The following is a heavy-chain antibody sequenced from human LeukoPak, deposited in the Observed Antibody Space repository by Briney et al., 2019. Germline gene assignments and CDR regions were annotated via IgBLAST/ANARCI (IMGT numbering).Heavy chain of an antibody. CDR3: ARVNYDFWSGYWPTNYYYYGMDV. V-gene: IGHV4-59*01. CDR2: IYYSGST. CDR1: GGSISSYY. D-gene: IGHD3-3*01. Sequence: SETLSLTCTVSGGSISSYYWSWIRQPPGKGLEWIRYIYYSGSTNYNPSLKSRVTISVDTSKNQFSLKLSSVTAADTAVYYCARVNYDFWSGYWPTNYYYYGMDVWGQGTTVTVSS. J-gene: IGHJ6*02.